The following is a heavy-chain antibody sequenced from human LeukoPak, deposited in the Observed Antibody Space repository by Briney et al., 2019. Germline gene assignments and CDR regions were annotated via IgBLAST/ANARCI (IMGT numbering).Heavy chain of an antibody. CDR2: IIPIFGTA. J-gene: IGHJ4*02. CDR1: GGTFSSYA. Sequence: ASVTVSCKASGGTFSSYAISWVRQAPGQGLEWMGGIIPIFGTANYAQKFQGRVTITADKSTSTAYMELSSLRSEDTAVYYCATGSSSERGYWGQGTLVTVSS. D-gene: IGHD6-6*01. V-gene: IGHV1-69*06. CDR3: ATGSSSERGY.